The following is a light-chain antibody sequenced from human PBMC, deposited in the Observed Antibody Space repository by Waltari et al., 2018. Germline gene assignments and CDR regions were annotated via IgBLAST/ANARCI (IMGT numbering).Light chain of an antibody. CDR3: QQYHNWPPWA. CDR1: QSVGTN. Sequence: IVMTQSPATLSVSPGERATLSRRASQSVGTNLAWYQQRPGQAPRLLLYGASSRATGIPARFSGSGSGTDFTLTINSLQPEDFALYYCQQYHNWPPWAFGQGTKVEIK. J-gene: IGKJ1*01. CDR2: GAS. V-gene: IGKV3-15*01.